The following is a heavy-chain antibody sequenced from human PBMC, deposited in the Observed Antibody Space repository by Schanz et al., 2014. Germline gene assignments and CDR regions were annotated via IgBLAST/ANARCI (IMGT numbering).Heavy chain of an antibody. J-gene: IGHJ6*02. V-gene: IGHV1-2*02. CDR2: INPNSGET. Sequence: QVQLVQSGAEVKKLGASVKVSCLASGYSFTEYFLHWVRQAPGQGLEWMGWINPNSGETNYEQKFKGRVTLTSDTSISTAFMELSGLTSDDTAVYYCARVRSEDYGGMDVWGQGTTVTVSS. CDR1: GYSFTEYF. CDR3: ARVRSEDYGGMDV.